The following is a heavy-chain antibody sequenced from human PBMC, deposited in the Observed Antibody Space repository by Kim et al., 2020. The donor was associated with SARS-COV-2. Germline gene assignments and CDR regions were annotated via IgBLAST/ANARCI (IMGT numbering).Heavy chain of an antibody. Sequence: SETLSLTCAISGGSISSSNWWSLLRQPPGNVLECIGVIYHGGSTNCNPSLKSRVTISVDKSKNQFSLKLSSVTAADTAVYYCARVGGTIFGVVIRGRYYGMDVWGQGTPVTVSS. D-gene: IGHD3-3*01. J-gene: IGHJ6*02. CDR3: ARVGGTIFGVVIRGRYYGMDV. V-gene: IGHV4-4*02. CDR2: IYHGGST. CDR1: GGSISSSNW.